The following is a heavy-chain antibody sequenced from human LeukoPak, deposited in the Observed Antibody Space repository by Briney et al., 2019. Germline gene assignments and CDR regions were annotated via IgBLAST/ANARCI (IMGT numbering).Heavy chain of an antibody. CDR1: GFTLSSYW. CDR3: ARDLFSGSYQEDF. D-gene: IGHD1-26*01. J-gene: IGHJ4*02. CDR2: IKYDGSAK. V-gene: IGHV3-7*01. Sequence: GGSLRLSCAAPGFTLSSYWMSWVRQAPGKGLEWVANIKYDGSAKYYVDSVKGRFAISRDDAKNSLYLEMNSLRAEDTAVYYCARDLFSGSYQEDFWGQGALVTVSS.